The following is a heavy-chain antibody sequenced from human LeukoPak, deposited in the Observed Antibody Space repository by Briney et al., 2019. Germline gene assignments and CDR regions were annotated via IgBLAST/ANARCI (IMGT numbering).Heavy chain of an antibody. CDR2: INESGST. V-gene: IGHV4-34*01. D-gene: IGHD2-15*01. CDR3: ARHRYFDS. J-gene: IGHJ4*02. Sequence: PSETLSLTCAVYGDSFSRYYRSWIRQPPGKGLEWIGEINESGSTNYNPSLNSRVTISLDTSKNQFSLKLRSVTAADTAVYYCARHRYFDSWGQGTLVTVSS. CDR1: GDSFSRYY.